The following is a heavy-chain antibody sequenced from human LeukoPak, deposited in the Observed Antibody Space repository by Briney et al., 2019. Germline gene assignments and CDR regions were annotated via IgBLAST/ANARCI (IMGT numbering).Heavy chain of an antibody. J-gene: IGHJ3*02. Sequence: ESSETLSLTCTVSGGSISSYYWSWIRQPPGKGLEWIGYIYYSGSTNYNPSLKSRVTISVDTSKNQFSLKLSSVTAADTAVYYCARGGGSGLNYYDSSGYYTPRRARAFDIWGQGTMVTVSS. V-gene: IGHV4-59*01. CDR1: GGSISSYY. D-gene: IGHD3-22*01. CDR3: ARGGGSGLNYYDSSGYYTPRRARAFDI. CDR2: IYYSGST.